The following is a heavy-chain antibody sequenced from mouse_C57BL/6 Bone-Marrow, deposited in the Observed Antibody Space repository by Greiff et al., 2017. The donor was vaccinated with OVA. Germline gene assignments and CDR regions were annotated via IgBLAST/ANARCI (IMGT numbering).Heavy chain of an antibody. J-gene: IGHJ1*03. CDR1: GYSITSDYY. CDR3: ARVYYGSSYWYFDV. CDR2: ISYDGSN. Sequence: EVQLQESGPGLVKPSQSLSLTCSVTGYSITSDYYWNWIRQFPGNKLEWMGYISYDGSNNYNPSLKNRISITRDTSKNQFFLKLNSVTTEDTATYYCARVYYGSSYWYFDVWGTGTTVTVSS. D-gene: IGHD1-1*01. V-gene: IGHV3-6*01.